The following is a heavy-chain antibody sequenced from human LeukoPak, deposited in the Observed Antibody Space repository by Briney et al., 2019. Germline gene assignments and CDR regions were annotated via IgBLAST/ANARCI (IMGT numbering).Heavy chain of an antibody. CDR2: ISAYNGNT. CDR1: GYTFTSYG. J-gene: IGHJ3*02. CDR3: ARDSHVVPAAPRI. D-gene: IGHD2-2*01. V-gene: IGHV1-18*01. Sequence: ASVKVSCKASGYTFTSYGISWVRQAPGQGLEWMGWISAYNGNTNYAQTLQGRGTMTTDTSTSTAYMELRSLRSDDTAVYYRARDSHVVPAAPRIWGQGTMVTVSS.